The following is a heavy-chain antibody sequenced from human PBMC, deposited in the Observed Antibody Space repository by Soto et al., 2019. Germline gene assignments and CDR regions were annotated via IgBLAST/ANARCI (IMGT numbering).Heavy chain of an antibody. V-gene: IGHV3-23*01. CDR3: AKLPINDFWSGYYTENYFDY. D-gene: IGHD3-3*01. CDR2: ISGSGGST. Sequence: GGSLRLSCAASGFTFSSYAMSWVRQAPGKGLEWVSAISGSGGSTYYADSVKGRFTISRDNSKNTLYLQMNSLRAEDTAVYYCAKLPINDFWSGYYTENYFDYWGQGTLVTVSS. CDR1: GFTFSSYA. J-gene: IGHJ4*02.